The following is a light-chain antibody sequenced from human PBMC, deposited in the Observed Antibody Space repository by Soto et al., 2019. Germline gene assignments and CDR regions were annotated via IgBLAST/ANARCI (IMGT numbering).Light chain of an antibody. V-gene: IGKV1-33*01. CDR2: DAS. CDR1: QDISTY. J-gene: IGKJ2*01. Sequence: DIQVTQSPSSLSASVGDRLTITCQASQDISTYLNWYQQKPGKAPKLLISDASKLEPGVPSRFTGSGSGTYFSLISSSLQPDDIATYYCQQYDTLRTFGQGTKVEIK. CDR3: QQYDTLRT.